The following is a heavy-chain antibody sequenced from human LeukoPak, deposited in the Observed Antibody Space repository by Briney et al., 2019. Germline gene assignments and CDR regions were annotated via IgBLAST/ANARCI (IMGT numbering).Heavy chain of an antibody. CDR2: ITSSGRYI. CDR3: TRKGSQWDFLVDY. V-gene: IGHV3-21*01. D-gene: IGHD2/OR15-2a*01. CDR1: GFTLSSYS. Sequence: GGSLRLSCAASGFTLSSYSMNWVRQAPGKGLEWVSSITSSGRYIYYADSVEGRFTISRDNSENSLYLQMDSLTAEDTAVYFCTRKGSQWDFLVDYWGQGTRVAVSP. J-gene: IGHJ4*02.